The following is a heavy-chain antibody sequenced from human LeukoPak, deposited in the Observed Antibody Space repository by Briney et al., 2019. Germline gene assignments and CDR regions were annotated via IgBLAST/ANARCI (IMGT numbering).Heavy chain of an antibody. CDR1: GYTFTSYG. D-gene: IGHD6-13*01. CDR2: ISAYNGNT. Sequence: ASVKVSCKASGYTFTSYGISWVRQAPGQGLEWVGWISAYNGNTNYAQKLQGRVTMTTDTSTSTAYMELRSLRSDDTAVYYCARMVSRGYSSSWYELDYWGQGTLVTVSS. CDR3: ARMVSRGYSSSWYELDY. V-gene: IGHV1-18*01. J-gene: IGHJ4*02.